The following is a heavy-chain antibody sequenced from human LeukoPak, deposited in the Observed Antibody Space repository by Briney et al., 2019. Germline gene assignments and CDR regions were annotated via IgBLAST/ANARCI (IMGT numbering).Heavy chain of an antibody. CDR1: GGSIRSGSNY. CDR3: ARSLDGYNPGDY. J-gene: IGHJ4*02. Sequence: SQTLSLTCTVFGGSIRSGSNYWTWIRQPAGKGLEWIGRIYTSGTTHYNPSLKSRVTISVDTSKNQFSLKLSSVTAADTAVYYCARSLDGYNPGDYWGQGTLVTVSS. D-gene: IGHD5-24*01. CDR2: IYTSGTT. V-gene: IGHV4-61*02.